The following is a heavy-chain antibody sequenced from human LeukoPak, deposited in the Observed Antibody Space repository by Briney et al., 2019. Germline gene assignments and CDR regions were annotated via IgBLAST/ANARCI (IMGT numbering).Heavy chain of an antibody. V-gene: IGHV3-21*01. CDR2: ISSSSSYI. D-gene: IGHD3-10*01. CDR1: GFTFSSYS. Sequence: GSLRLSCAASGFTFSSYSMNWVRQAPGKGLEWVSSISSSSSYIYYADSVKGRFTISRDNAKNSLYLQMNSLRAEDTAVYYCARDHYGSGSGGSDYWGQGTLVTVSS. CDR3: ARDHYGSGSGGSDY. J-gene: IGHJ4*02.